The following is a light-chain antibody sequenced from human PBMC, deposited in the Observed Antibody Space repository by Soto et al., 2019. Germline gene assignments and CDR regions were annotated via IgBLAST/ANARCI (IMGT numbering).Light chain of an antibody. J-gene: IGKJ2*01. CDR1: QSVSSSY. CDR2: DAS. V-gene: IGKV3-20*01. CDR3: QQFGNSPPYT. Sequence: EIVLTQSPGTLSLSPGERATLSCRASQSVSSSYLAWNQQNPGQAPRLRISDASSRATGRPDRFSGSGSGTDFTLTISRLEPEDFAVYYCQQFGNSPPYTFGQGTKLEIK.